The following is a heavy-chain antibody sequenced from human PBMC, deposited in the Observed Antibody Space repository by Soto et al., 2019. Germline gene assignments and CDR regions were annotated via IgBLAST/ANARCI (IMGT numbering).Heavy chain of an antibody. D-gene: IGHD3-10*01. V-gene: IGHV3-43*01. CDR1: RFTFYDYA. CDR3: AKDGGRHGCNRHGFGL. J-gene: IGHJ2*01. CDR2: ISWDGGST. Sequence: SIGLSCSSSRFTFYDYAMHWFRQTPWKGLEWVSLISWDGGSTYYADSVKGRFTISRDNSKNSLYLQMNSLRTEDTALYFCAKDGGRHGCNRHGFGLWG.